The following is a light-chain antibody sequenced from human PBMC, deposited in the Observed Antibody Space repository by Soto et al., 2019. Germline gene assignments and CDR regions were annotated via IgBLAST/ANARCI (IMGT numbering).Light chain of an antibody. CDR1: QSISNY. CDR3: QQSYSAPPGT. J-gene: IGKJ1*01. Sequence: DIQITHSPSSLSASVGDRGTIGCRASQSISNYLNWYQQKPGKAPNLLIYTASSLQSGVPSRFSGSGSGTDFTLSISSLQPENFATYYCQQSYSAPPGTVGQGTKVDSK. CDR2: TAS. V-gene: IGKV1-39*01.